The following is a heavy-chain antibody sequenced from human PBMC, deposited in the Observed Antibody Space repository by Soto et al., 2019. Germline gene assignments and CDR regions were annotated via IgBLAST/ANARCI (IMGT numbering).Heavy chain of an antibody. J-gene: IGHJ4*02. V-gene: IGHV3-23*05. Sequence: PGGPLRLSCAPSGLTFSSYAMSWVRQAPGQGLEWVSVIYSSGTTYYADSVKGRFTISSDTSTSTVYMDLSSLRSEDTAVYYCARVLASSWYSARFDYWGQGTLVTVSS. CDR3: ARVLASSWYSARFDY. D-gene: IGHD6-13*01. CDR2: IYSSGTT. CDR1: GLTFSSYA.